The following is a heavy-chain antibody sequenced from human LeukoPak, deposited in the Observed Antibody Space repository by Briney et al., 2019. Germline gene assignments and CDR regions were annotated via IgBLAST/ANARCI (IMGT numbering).Heavy chain of an antibody. D-gene: IGHD4-11*01. J-gene: IGHJ4*02. CDR3: ATPLLSGYSNNVYYFDY. CDR2: IIPIFGTA. Sequence: GASVKVSCKASGGTFSSYAISWVRQAPGQGLEWMGGIIPIFGTANYAQKFQGRVTITADESKSTAYMELSSLRSEDTAVYYCATPLLSGYSNNVYYFDYWGQGTLVTVSS. V-gene: IGHV1-69*01. CDR1: GGTFSSYA.